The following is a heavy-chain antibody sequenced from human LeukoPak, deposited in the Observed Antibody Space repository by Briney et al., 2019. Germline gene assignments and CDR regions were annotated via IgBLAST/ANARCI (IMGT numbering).Heavy chain of an antibody. CDR1: GYTFTSYG. CDR2: IIPIFGTA. D-gene: IGHD3-9*01. CDR3: ARERYFDWTQNWFDP. J-gene: IGHJ5*02. V-gene: IGHV1-69*13. Sequence: ASVKVSCKASGYTFTSYGISWVRQAPGQGLEWMGGIIPIFGTANYAQKFQGRVTITADESTSTAYMELSSLRSEDTAVYYCARERYFDWTQNWFDPWGQGTLVTVSS.